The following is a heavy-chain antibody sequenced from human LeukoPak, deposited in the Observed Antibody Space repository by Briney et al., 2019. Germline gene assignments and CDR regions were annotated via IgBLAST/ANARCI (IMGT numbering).Heavy chain of an antibody. J-gene: IGHJ4*02. CDR1: GGSFTNNA. CDR2: ILPIFGTA. D-gene: IGHD3-3*01. V-gene: IGHV1-69*06. CDR3: ARGKGFVGHFDF. Sequence: SVKVSCKVSGGSFTNNAISWVRQAPGQGPEWMGRILPIFGTAEYAERFQDRFTITADKSTSTAYMELTSLKVEDTALYFCARGKGFVGHFDFWGQETLVSVSS.